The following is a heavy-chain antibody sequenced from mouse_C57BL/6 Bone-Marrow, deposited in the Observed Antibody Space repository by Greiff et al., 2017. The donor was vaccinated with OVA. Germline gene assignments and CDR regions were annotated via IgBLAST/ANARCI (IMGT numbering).Heavy chain of an antibody. V-gene: IGHV1-42*01. D-gene: IGHD1-1*02. Sequence: EVQLQQSGPELVKPGASVKISCKASGYSFTGYYMNWVKQSPEKSLEWIGEINPSTGGTTYNQKFKAKATLTVDKSSSTAYMQLRSLTSEASAVYYCARGGASPFAYWGQGTVVTVSA. J-gene: IGHJ3*01. CDR3: ARGGASPFAY. CDR1: GYSFTGYY. CDR2: INPSTGGT.